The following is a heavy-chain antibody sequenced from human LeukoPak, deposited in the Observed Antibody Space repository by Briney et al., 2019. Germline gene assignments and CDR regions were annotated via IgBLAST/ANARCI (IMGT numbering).Heavy chain of an antibody. CDR2: IKQNGSEE. CDR1: GFTFSDYW. D-gene: IGHD5-12*01. CDR3: ARARGGDIVATSFDY. V-gene: IGHV3-7*01. J-gene: IGHJ4*02. Sequence: GGSLRLSCAASGFTFSDYWMSWVRQAPGKGLEWVANIKQNGSEEVYVDSVKGRFTISRDNTKNSLYLQMNSLRAEDTAVYYCARARGGDIVATSFDYWGQGTLVTVSS.